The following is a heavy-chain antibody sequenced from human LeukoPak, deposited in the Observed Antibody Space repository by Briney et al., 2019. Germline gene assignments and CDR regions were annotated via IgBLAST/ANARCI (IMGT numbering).Heavy chain of an antibody. V-gene: IGHV5-51*01. D-gene: IGHD3-9*01. J-gene: IGHJ4*02. CDR2: ISPGDSDT. CDR1: GSPFTIYW. CDR3: ARRGKLRYFDSRDPFDY. Sequence: GGSCQISAKGSGSPFTIYWIGWGPRIPRERVGWGGGISPGDSDTRYSPSFQGQIPISADKSITPAYLQWSRLKASETAMYYCARRGKLRYFDSRDPFDYWGQGTLVTVSS.